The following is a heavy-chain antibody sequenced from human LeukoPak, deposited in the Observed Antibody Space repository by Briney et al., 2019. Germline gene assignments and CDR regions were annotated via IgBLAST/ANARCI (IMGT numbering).Heavy chain of an antibody. V-gene: IGHV1-2*02. CDR2: INPETGGT. CDR1: GYTFTGYY. J-gene: IGHJ3*02. D-gene: IGHD5-18*01. CDR3: ARAGGGYSSGWGAFDI. Sequence: ASVKVSCKAPGYTFTGYYIHWVRQAPGQGPEWMGWINPETGGTSYAQKFQGRVTMTRDTSISTASMELGRLRSDDTAVYYCARAGGGYSSGWGAFDIWGRGTLVTVSS.